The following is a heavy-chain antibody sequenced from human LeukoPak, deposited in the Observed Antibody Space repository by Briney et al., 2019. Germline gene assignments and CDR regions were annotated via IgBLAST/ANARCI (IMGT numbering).Heavy chain of an antibody. V-gene: IGHV4-34*01. J-gene: IGHJ6*02. D-gene: IGHD2-2*01. CDR3: AVYPYYYYYGMDV. CDR1: GGSFSGYY. CDR2: INHSGST. Sequence: SETLSLTCAVYGGSFSGYYWSWIRQPPGKGLEWIGEINHSGSTNYNPSLKSRVTISVDTSKNQFPLKLSSVTAADTAVYYCAVYPYYYYYGMDVWGQGTTVTVSS.